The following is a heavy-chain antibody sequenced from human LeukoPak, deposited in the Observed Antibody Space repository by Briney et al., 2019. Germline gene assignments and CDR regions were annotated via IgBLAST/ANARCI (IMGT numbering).Heavy chain of an antibody. CDR1: GFTFSSYG. J-gene: IGHJ4*02. Sequence: GGSLRLSCASSGFTFSSYGMHWVRQAPGKGLEWVSVVSFDGANKFYADSVKGRFTISRDNSKNVLYLQINSLRPEDTAVYYCAKDSGWKWEHPGKGVDYWGQGTLVTVSS. V-gene: IGHV3-30*18. CDR2: VSFDGANK. D-gene: IGHD1-26*01. CDR3: AKDSGWKWEHPGKGVDY.